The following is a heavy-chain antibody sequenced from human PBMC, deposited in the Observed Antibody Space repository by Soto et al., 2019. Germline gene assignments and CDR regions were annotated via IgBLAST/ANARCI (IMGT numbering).Heavy chain of an antibody. CDR1: GFIFSSYG. CDR3: ARVKQGRGGYDSPFDY. D-gene: IGHD5-12*01. V-gene: IGHV3-33*01. J-gene: IGHJ4*02. CDR2: MRYDGSNK. Sequence: QVQLVESGGGVVQPGGSLRLSCAPSGFIFSSYGMHWVRQAPGKGLEWVAVMRYDGSNKYYGDSVKGRFTISRDNSKNTLYLEMNSLRAEDTAVYYCARVKQGRGGYDSPFDYWGQGTLVTVSS.